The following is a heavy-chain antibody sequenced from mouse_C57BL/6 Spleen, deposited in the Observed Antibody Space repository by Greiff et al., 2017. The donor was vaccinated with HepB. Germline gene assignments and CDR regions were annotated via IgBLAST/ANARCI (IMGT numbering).Heavy chain of an antibody. CDR2: IYPGSGST. J-gene: IGHJ4*01. D-gene: IGHD1-1*01. Sequence: VQLQQPGAELVKPGASVKMSCKASGYTFTSYWITWVKQRPGQGLEWIGDIYPGSGSTNYNEKFKSKATLTVDTSSSTAYMQLSSLTSEDSAVYDCARSSSGDYYAMDYWGQGTSVTVSS. V-gene: IGHV1-55*01. CDR1: GYTFTSYW. CDR3: ARSSSGDYYAMDY.